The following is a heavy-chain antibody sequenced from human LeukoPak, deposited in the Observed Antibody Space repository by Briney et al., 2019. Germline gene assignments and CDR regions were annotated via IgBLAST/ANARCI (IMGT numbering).Heavy chain of an antibody. CDR3: ARDRGNYYGSGRPTYYFDY. CDR1: GYTLTELS. Sequence: ASVKVSCKVSGYTLTELSMHWVRQAPGQGLEWMGGIIPIFGTANYAQKFQGRVTITADESTSTAYMELSSLRSEDTAVYYCARDRGNYYGSGRPTYYFDYWGQGTLVTVSS. CDR2: IIPIFGTA. D-gene: IGHD3-10*01. J-gene: IGHJ4*02. V-gene: IGHV1-69*13.